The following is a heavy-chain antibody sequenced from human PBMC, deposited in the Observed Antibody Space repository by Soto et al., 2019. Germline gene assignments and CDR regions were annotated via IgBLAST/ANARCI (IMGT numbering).Heavy chain of an antibody. V-gene: IGHV1-46*01. J-gene: IGHJ5*02. CDR2: INPSGGRT. CDR1: GYNFSTYY. Sequence: QVQLIQSGVEVRTPGASVKVSCQASGYNFSTYYMHWVRQAPGQGLEWMAIINPSGGRTVSAQKFQDRITITRDTSTETVYMELGSLTSDDTAVYYCARDNYYGGSGYPLDLWGHGTLVTVSS. D-gene: IGHD3-22*01. CDR3: ARDNYYGGSGYPLDL.